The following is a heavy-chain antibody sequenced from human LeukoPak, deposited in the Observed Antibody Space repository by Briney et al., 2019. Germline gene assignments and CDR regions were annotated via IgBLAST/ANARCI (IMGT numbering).Heavy chain of an antibody. CDR1: GFTFYMYA. J-gene: IGHJ5*01. CDR2: MCGTAGCT. D-gene: IGHD3-22*01. CDR3: AKDRPNFHENSGHYYRRDGDS. Sequence: GRSLRLSCQASGFTFYMYAMSWVRQAPGKGLEWVASMCGTAGCTFYPDSVKGRFTISRDNSKNVLYLRMNSLTAEDTAIYYCAKDRPNFHENSGHYYRRDGDSWGQGTLVTVSS. V-gene: IGHV3-23*01.